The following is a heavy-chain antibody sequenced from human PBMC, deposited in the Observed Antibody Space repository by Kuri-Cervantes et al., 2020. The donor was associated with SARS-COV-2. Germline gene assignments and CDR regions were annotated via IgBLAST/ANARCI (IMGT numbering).Heavy chain of an antibody. V-gene: IGHV1-46*01. CDR2: INPSGGST. CDR3: AREDIVVVPAYYDDAFDI. D-gene: IGHD2-2*01. Sequence: ASVKGSCKASGYTFTSYYMHWVRQAPGQGLEWMGIINPSGGSTSYAQKFQGRVTMTRDTSTSTVYMELSSLRSEDTAVYYCAREDIVVVPAYYDDAFDIWGQGTMVTVSS. J-gene: IGHJ3*02. CDR1: GYTFTSYY.